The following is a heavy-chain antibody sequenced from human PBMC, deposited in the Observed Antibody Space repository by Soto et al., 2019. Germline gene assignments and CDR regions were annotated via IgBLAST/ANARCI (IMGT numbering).Heavy chain of an antibody. CDR3: ARDVTPPDY. CDR1: GYTFTSYA. CDR2: ISAYNGNT. Sequence: QVQLVQSGAEVKKPGASVTVSCKASGYTFTSYAITWVRQAPGQGLEWIGWISAYNGNTNYAQKLQGRVTITTDTTTSTAYMELRSLRSDGTAVYSCARDVTPPDYWGHGTLVTLSS. V-gene: IGHV1-18*01. J-gene: IGHJ4*01.